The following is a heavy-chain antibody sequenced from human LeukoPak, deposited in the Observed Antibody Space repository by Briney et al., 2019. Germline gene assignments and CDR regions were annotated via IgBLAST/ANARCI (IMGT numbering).Heavy chain of an antibody. D-gene: IGHD6-19*01. V-gene: IGHV1-18*01. CDR3: ARDKAVAGTIGY. CDR1: GYTFTSYG. CDR2: ISAYNGNT. Sequence: ASVKVSCKASGYTFTSYGISWVGQAPGQGLEWMGWISAYNGNTNYAQKLQGRVTITTDTSTSTAYMELRSLRSDDTAVYYCARDKAVAGTIGYWGQGTLVTVSS. J-gene: IGHJ4*02.